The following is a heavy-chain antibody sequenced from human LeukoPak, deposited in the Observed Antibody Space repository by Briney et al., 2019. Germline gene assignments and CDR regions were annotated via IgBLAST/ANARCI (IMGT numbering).Heavy chain of an antibody. CDR1: VYTFTSYD. Sequence: ASVKVSFKSSVYTFTSYDINWVRQATGQGLEWMGWMNPNSGNTGYAQKFQGRVTITRNTSISTAYMELSSLRSEDTAVYYCARGWKLYDSSGYPFDYWGQGTLVTVSS. J-gene: IGHJ4*02. D-gene: IGHD3-22*01. V-gene: IGHV1-8*03. CDR2: MNPNSGNT. CDR3: ARGWKLYDSSGYPFDY.